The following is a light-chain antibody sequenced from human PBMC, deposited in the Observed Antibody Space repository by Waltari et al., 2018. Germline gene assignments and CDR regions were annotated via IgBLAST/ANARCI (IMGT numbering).Light chain of an antibody. CDR1: RSNIGHNA. CDR2: ADD. Sequence: QSVLTQTPSVSEAPRQRVTISCSGRRSNIGHNAVNWYQQVPGKAPKLLVFADDLLPSGVSDRFSGSKSGTSASLAISGLRSEDEGVYFCAAWDDSLKGVLFGGGTKLTVL. V-gene: IGLV1-36*01. CDR3: AAWDDSLKGVL. J-gene: IGLJ2*01.